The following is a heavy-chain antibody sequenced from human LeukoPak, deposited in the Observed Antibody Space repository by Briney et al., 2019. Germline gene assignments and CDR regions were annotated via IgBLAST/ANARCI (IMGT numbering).Heavy chain of an antibody. D-gene: IGHD2-2*02. V-gene: IGHV3-20*04. CDR1: GFTFDDYG. J-gene: IGHJ3*02. CDR3: ARCSRSSTDCYSAFDI. Sequence: RAGGSLRLSCEASGFTFDDYGMSWVRQAAGKGLEWVSAITNWNGGSTGYAGSVRGRFTVSRENAKNSLYLQMNSLRAEDTALYYCARCSRSSTDCYSAFDIWGQGTVVTVSS. CDR2: ITNWNGGST.